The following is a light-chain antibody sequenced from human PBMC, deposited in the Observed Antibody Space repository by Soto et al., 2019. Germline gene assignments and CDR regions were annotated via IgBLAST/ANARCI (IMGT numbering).Light chain of an antibody. CDR1: QSVTSSF. CDR2: GAS. Sequence: EIVLTQFPGTLSLSPGERATLSCWASQSVTSSFLAWYQQKPGQAPRLLLYGASSRATGIPDRFSGSGSGTGFTLTIRRLEPEDFAVYYCQQYDTSPYTFGQGTKLEIK. V-gene: IGKV3-20*01. CDR3: QQYDTSPYT. J-gene: IGKJ2*01.